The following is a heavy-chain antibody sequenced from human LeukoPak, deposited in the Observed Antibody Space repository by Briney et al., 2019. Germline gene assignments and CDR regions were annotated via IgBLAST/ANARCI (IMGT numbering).Heavy chain of an antibody. Sequence: PGESLKISCKGSGYSFTSYWISRVRQMPGKGLGWMGRIDPSDSYTNYSTPFQGHVTISADKSISTAYRQWSSLKASDTGMYYCACYSGVLNWFDPWGQGTLVTVSS. CDR3: ACYSGVLNWFDP. CDR2: IDPSDSYT. D-gene: IGHD2-15*01. CDR1: GYSFTSYW. J-gene: IGHJ5*02. V-gene: IGHV5-10-1*01.